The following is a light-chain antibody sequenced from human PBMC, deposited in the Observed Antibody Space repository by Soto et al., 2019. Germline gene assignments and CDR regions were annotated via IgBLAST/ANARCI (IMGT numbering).Light chain of an antibody. J-gene: IGKJ1*01. V-gene: IGKV3-20*01. CDR2: GAS. Sequence: EILLTQSPCTLSLSPGERATLSCRASQSVSNNYLAWYQQKPGQAPSLLIYGASNRATGIPDRLSGSGSGTDFTLTISRLEPEDFAVYFCLQYGSSGTFGQGTKVDIK. CDR3: LQYGSSGT. CDR1: QSVSNNY.